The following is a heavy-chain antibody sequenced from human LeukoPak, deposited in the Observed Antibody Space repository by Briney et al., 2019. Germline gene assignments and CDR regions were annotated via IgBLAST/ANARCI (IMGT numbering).Heavy chain of an antibody. D-gene: IGHD3-10*01. CDR1: GGTFSSYA. J-gene: IGHJ5*02. Sequence: SVKVSCKASGGTFSSYAISWVRQAPGQGLEWMGRIIPILGTANYAQKFQGRVTITADKSTSTAYMELNSLTSEDTAVYYCARGGAGTYYKRGGWFDPWGQGTVVTVSS. CDR2: IIPILGTA. V-gene: IGHV1-69*04. CDR3: ARGGAGTYYKRGGWFDP.